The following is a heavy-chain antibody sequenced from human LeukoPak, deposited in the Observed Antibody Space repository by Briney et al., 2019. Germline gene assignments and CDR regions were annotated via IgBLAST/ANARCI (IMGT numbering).Heavy chain of an antibody. D-gene: IGHD3-22*01. J-gene: IGHJ4*02. CDR2: TSSSGNTI. CDR3: ARDFDSSGQALGPHAFDY. CDR1: GFTFSTYE. Sequence: GGSLRLSCAASGFTFSTYEMTWVRQAPGKGLEWVSYTSSSGNTIFYAGSVKGRFTISRDNAKNSLFLQMNSLRAEDTAVYYCARDFDSSGQALGPHAFDYWGQGTLVTVSS. V-gene: IGHV3-48*03.